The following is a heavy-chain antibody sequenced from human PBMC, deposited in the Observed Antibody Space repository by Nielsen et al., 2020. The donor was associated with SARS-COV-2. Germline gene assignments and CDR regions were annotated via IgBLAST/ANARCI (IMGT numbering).Heavy chain of an antibody. CDR2: ITRSGNT. J-gene: IGHJ6*02. CDR1: GASFSGYY. V-gene: IGHV4-34*01. CDR3: ARDRGRAAAFGMDV. D-gene: IGHD6-13*01. Sequence: SETLSLTCGLNGASFSGYYWGWIRQPPGKGLEWIGDITRSGNTNYNPALRSRVTISVATSKGEFSLKLSSVTAADTAVYYCARDRGRAAAFGMDVWGQGTTVTVSS.